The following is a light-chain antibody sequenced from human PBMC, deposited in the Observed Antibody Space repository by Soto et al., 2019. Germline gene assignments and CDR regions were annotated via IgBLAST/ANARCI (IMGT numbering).Light chain of an antibody. CDR3: LQAAQSPLT. V-gene: IGKV2-28*01. CDR1: QSLLQSNGNNH. J-gene: IGKJ5*01. CDR2: LAS. Sequence: DIVLTQSPLSLPVTPGEPASISCRSSQSLLQSNGNNHVDWYLQRPGQSPQLLLYLASSRASGVPERFSGGGSGTEFSLEIRRVEAGDVGFYYCLQAAQSPLTFGQGTRLEIK.